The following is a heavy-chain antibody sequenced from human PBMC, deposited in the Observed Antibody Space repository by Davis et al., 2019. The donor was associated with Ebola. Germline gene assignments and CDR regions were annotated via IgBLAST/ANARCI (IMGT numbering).Heavy chain of an antibody. CDR3: ARDQPHRCTNGVCYRRRGMDV. CDR2: ISSSSSYI. J-gene: IGHJ6*02. V-gene: IGHV3-21*01. Sequence: PGGSLRLSCAASGFTFSSYSMNWVRQAPGKGLEWVSSISSSSSYIYYADSVKGRFTISRDNAKNSLYLQMNSLRAEDTAVYYCARDQPHRCTNGVCYRRRGMDVWGQGTTVTVSS. CDR1: GFTFSSYS. D-gene: IGHD2-8*01.